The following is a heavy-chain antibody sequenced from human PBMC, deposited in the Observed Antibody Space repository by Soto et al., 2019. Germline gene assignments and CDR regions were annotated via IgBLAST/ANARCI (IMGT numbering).Heavy chain of an antibody. V-gene: IGHV3-33*01. Sequence: QVQLVESGGGVVQPGRSLRLSCAASGFTFSSYGMHWVRQAPGKGLEWVAVIWYDGSNKYYADSVKGRFTISRDKSKNTLYLHMNSLRADDTAVYYCARAPYPTAGTYYNWFDPWGQGTLVTVSS. CDR1: GFTFSSYG. D-gene: IGHD6-13*01. CDR2: IWYDGSNK. CDR3: ARAPYPTAGTYYNWFDP. J-gene: IGHJ5*02.